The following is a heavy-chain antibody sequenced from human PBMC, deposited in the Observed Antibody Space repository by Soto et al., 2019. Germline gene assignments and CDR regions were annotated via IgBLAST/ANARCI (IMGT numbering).Heavy chain of an antibody. D-gene: IGHD3-22*01. CDR3: ARDSSGLNWFDP. J-gene: IGHJ5*02. V-gene: IGHV4-59*01. CDR1: GGSISSYY. Sequence: SETLSLTCTVSGGSISSYYWSWIRQPPGKGLEWIGYIYYSGSTNYNPSLKSRVTISVDTSKNQFSLKLSSVTAADTAVYYCARDSSGLNWFDPWGQGTLVTSPQ. CDR2: IYYSGST.